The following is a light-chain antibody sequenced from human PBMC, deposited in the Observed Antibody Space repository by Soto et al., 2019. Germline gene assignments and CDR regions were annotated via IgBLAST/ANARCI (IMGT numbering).Light chain of an antibody. CDR1: SSDVGGYNY. CDR2: DVS. J-gene: IGLJ1*01. V-gene: IGLV2-14*01. Sequence: LAHPASGSGSPGQSSPISCNETSSDVGGYNYVSWYQQHPGKAPKLMIYDVSNRHSGVSNRFSGSKSGNTASLTISGLQAEDEADYYCGSYTSSSTLDYVFGTGTKATVL. CDR3: GSYTSSSTLDYV.